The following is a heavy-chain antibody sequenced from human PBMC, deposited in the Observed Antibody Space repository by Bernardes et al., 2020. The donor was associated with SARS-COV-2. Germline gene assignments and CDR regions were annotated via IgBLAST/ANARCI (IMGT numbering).Heavy chain of an antibody. CDR3: AQDGLAVPAAMGSVY. V-gene: IGHV3-23*01. Sequence: GRSLRPSCAASGFTFRSYAMTWVRQAPGKGLEWVSAISGSGGNTFYADSVKGRFTISRDNSKNTLYLQMNSLRAEDTALYYCAQDGLAVPAAMGSVYWGQGTLVTVSS. CDR2: ISGSGGNT. CDR1: GFTFRSYA. J-gene: IGHJ4*02. D-gene: IGHD2-2*01.